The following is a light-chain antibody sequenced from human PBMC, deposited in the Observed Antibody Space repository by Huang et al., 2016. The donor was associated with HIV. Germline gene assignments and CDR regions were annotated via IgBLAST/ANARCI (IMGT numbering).Light chain of an antibody. V-gene: IGKV3D-20*01. J-gene: IGKJ2*01. CDR3: QQYGSSSYT. CDR2: DAS. CDR1: QSVSSRY. Sequence: EIVLTQSPASLSLSPGERAMLSCGASQSVSSRYLAWFQQKPGLPPRLLIYDASGRAAGTPDRCRGGGSVTDFTLTISRLEPEDCAVYYCQQYGSSSYTFGQGTKLEIK.